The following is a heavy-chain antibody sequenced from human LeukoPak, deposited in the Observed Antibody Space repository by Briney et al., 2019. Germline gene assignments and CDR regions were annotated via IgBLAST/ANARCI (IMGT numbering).Heavy chain of an antibody. Sequence: GGSLRLSCAASGFTFDDYGMTWVRQAPGKGLEWVSGISGTGGSTYYADSVKGRFTISRDNSKNTLYLQMNSLRAEDTAVYYCAKDSIVVVMSAFDIWGQGTMVTVSS. CDR3: AKDSIVVVMSAFDI. V-gene: IGHV3-23*01. J-gene: IGHJ3*02. D-gene: IGHD3-22*01. CDR2: ISGTGGST. CDR1: GFTFDDYG.